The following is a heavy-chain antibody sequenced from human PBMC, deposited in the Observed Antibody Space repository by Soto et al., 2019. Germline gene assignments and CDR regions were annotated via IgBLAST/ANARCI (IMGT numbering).Heavy chain of an antibody. J-gene: IGHJ4*02. D-gene: IGHD1-26*01. V-gene: IGHV3-30*03. CDR1: GFIFSAFG. CDR3: ARDRDGGTYTYIDN. CDR2: LSHDGSNK. Sequence: GGSLRLSCAASGFIFSAFGIHWVRQAPGKGLEWVAFLSHDGSNKYYADSVRGRFTISRDNSKNTVYLQMNSLRPDDTAVYYCARDRDGGTYTYIDNWGQGTRVTVSS.